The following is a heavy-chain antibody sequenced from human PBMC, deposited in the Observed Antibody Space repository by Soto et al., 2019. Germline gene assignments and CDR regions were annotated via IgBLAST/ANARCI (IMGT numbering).Heavy chain of an antibody. J-gene: IGHJ6*02. D-gene: IGHD3-22*01. Sequence: SVKVSCKASGGTFSSYAISWVRQAPGQGLEWMGGIIPIFGTANYAQKFQGRVTITADKSTSTAYMELSSLRSEDTAVYYCANSAQGDSSGYGSYYYYGMDVWGQGTTVTVYS. CDR1: GGTFSSYA. V-gene: IGHV1-69*06. CDR2: IIPIFGTA. CDR3: ANSAQGDSSGYGSYYYYGMDV.